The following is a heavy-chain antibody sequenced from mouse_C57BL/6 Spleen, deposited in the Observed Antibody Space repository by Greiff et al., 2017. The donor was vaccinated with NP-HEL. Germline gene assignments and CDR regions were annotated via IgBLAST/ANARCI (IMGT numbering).Heavy chain of an antibody. CDR3: ARGDGNYGY. D-gene: IGHD2-1*01. Sequence: VKLKQPGAELVKPGASVKMSCKASGYTFTSYWITWVKQRPGQGLEWIGDIYPGSGSTNYNEKFKSKATLTVDTSSSTAYMQLSSLTAEDSAVYYCARGDGNYGYWGQGTTLTVSS. CDR1: GYTFTSYW. CDR2: IYPGSGST. J-gene: IGHJ2*01. V-gene: IGHV1-55*01.